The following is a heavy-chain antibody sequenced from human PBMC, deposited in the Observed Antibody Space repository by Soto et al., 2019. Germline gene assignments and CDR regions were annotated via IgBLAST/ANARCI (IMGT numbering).Heavy chain of an antibody. CDR2: IYYSGST. J-gene: IGHJ5*02. V-gene: IGHV4-59*01. CDR3: ASTFMGGNPYYYGSGSPPLNWFDP. D-gene: IGHD3-10*01. Sequence: SETLSLTCTVSGGSISSYYWSWIRQPPGKGLEWIGYIYYSGSTNYNPSLKSRVTISVDTSKNQFSLKLSSVTAADTAVYYCASTFMGGNPYYYGSGSPPLNWFDPWGQGTLVTVSS. CDR1: GGSISSYY.